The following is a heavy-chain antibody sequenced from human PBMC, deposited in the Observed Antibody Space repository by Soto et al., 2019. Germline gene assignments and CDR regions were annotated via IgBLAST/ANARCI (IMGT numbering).Heavy chain of an antibody. D-gene: IGHD3-22*01. V-gene: IGHV4-31*03. CDR3: ARDSYYYDSSGYYDSGPDY. CDR2: IYYSGST. Sequence: QVQLQESGPGLVKPSPTLSLTCTVAGGSISSGGDYCRLIRQHPGKGLEWLGYIYYSGSTYYNPSLKSRVTISVDTSKNQFSLKLSSVTAADTAVYYCARDSYYYDSSGYYDSGPDYWGQGTLVTVSS. J-gene: IGHJ4*02. CDR1: GGSISSGGDY.